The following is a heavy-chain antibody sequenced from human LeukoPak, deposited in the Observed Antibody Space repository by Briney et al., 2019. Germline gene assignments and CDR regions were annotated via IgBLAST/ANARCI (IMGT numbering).Heavy chain of an antibody. Sequence: PSETLSLTCTVSGGSISSSSYYWGWIRQPPGKGLEWIGSIYHSGSTNYNPSLKSRVTISVDTSKNQFSLKLSSVTAADTAVYYCARGYRWNDWFDPWGQGTLVTVSS. CDR1: GGSISSSSYY. V-gene: IGHV4-39*07. CDR3: ARGYRWNDWFDP. CDR2: IYHSGST. D-gene: IGHD1-1*01. J-gene: IGHJ5*02.